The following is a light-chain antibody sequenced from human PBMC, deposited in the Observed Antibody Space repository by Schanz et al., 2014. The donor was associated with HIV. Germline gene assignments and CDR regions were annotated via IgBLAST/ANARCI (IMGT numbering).Light chain of an antibody. CDR3: QSYDSSNHVV. V-gene: IGLV6-57*04. Sequence: NFMLTQPHSVSESPGKTVTISCTRSSGTIDSNYVQWYHQRPGSPPTTVIYEGDHRPSGVPGRFSASIDSASNSASLTISGLKTEDEADYYCQSYDSSNHVVFGGGTKLTVL. CDR2: EGD. J-gene: IGLJ2*01. CDR1: SGTIDSNY.